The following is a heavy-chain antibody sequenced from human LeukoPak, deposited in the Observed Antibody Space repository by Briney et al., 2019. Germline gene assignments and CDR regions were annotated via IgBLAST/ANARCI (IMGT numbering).Heavy chain of an antibody. J-gene: IGHJ4*02. Sequence: ASVKVSCKASGYTFTSYDINWVRQAPGQGLEWMGWMNPNSGNTGYAQKFQGRVTMTRNTSISTAYMELSRLRSDDTAVYYCARSITMIRGVMRGYDYWGQGTLVTVSS. CDR2: MNPNSGNT. D-gene: IGHD3-10*01. CDR1: GYTFTSYD. V-gene: IGHV1-8*01. CDR3: ARSITMIRGVMRGYDY.